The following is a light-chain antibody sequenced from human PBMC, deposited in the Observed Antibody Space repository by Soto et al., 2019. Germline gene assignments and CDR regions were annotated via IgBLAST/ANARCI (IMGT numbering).Light chain of an antibody. CDR1: QSVGSK. Sequence: EIVVTQAPASLSESPGERDTHSCRASQSVGSKVAWYQQKAGQAPRLLIYDTSTRATGIPDRFSGSGSGTDFTLTITSQQSEDFAVYYCQQYNTWRSITFGQGTRVEIK. V-gene: IGKV3-15*01. CDR2: DTS. J-gene: IGKJ5*01. CDR3: QQYNTWRSIT.